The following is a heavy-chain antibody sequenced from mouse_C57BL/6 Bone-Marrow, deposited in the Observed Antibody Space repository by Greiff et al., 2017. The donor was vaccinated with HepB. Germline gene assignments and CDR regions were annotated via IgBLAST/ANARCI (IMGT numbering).Heavy chain of an antibody. D-gene: IGHD2-4*01. CDR1: GFSLTSYG. V-gene: IGHV2-2*01. CDR3: ARWDYDYQAWFAY. CDR2: IWSGGST. J-gene: IGHJ3*01. Sequence: QVQLKESGPGLVQPSQSLSITCTVSGFSLTSYGVHWVRQSPGKGLEWLGVIWSGGSTDYNAAFISRLSISKDNSKSQVFFKMNSLQADDTAIYYCARWDYDYQAWFAYWGQGTLVTVSA.